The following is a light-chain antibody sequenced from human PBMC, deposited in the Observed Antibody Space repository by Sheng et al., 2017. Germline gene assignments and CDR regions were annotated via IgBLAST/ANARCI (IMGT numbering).Light chain of an antibody. V-gene: IGKV1-39*01. CDR1: QSISGY. J-gene: IGKJ3*01. CDR2: AAS. Sequence: DIQMTQSPPSLSASVGDRVTITCRASQSISGYLNWYQQKPGKAPKLLIYAASSLQSGVPSRFSGSGSGTDFSLIISSLQPDDFATYYCQQTYTMFPITF. CDR3: QQTYTMFPIT.